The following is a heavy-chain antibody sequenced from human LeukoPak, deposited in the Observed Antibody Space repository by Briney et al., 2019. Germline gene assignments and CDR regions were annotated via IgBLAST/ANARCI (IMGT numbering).Heavy chain of an antibody. V-gene: IGHV4-4*08. CDR2: IYTSGST. CDR1: GGSISSYY. D-gene: IGHD4-17*01. Sequence: SETLSLTCTVSGGSISSYYWSWIRQPPGKGLEWIGRIYTSGSTNYNPSLKSRVTISVDTSKNQFSLKLSSVTAADTAVYYCARDLRGTTVTFDAFDIWGQGTMVTVSS. J-gene: IGHJ3*02. CDR3: ARDLRGTTVTFDAFDI.